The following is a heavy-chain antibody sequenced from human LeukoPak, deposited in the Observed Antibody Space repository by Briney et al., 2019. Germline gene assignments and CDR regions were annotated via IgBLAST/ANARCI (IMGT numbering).Heavy chain of an antibody. V-gene: IGHV3-7*01. Sequence: GGSLRLSCVVSGFTFSSYWMNWVRQAPGKGLEWVANIHEDGSEKYYVDSVKGRFTISRDNSKNTLYLQMSSLRAEDTAVYYCVKDRDYGSGSKTFDYWGQGTLVTVSS. CDR2: IHEDGSEK. D-gene: IGHD3-10*01. J-gene: IGHJ4*02. CDR1: GFTFSSYW. CDR3: VKDRDYGSGSKTFDY.